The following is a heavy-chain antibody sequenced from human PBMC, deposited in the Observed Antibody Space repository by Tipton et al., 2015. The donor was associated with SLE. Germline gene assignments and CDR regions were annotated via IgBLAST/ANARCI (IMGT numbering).Heavy chain of an antibody. CDR1: GGSISSYY. V-gene: IGHV4-59*01. CDR2: IYYSGST. CDR3: ARGDCSSTSCLDC. Sequence: TLSLTCTVSGGSISSYYWSWFRQPPGKGLEWIGYIYYSGSTNYNPSLKSRVTISVDTSKNQFSLKLSSVTAADTAVYYCARGDCSSTSCLDCWGQGTLVTVSS. J-gene: IGHJ4*02. D-gene: IGHD2-2*01.